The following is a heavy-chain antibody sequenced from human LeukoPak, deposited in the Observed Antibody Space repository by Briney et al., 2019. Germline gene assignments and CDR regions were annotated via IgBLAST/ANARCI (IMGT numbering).Heavy chain of an antibody. Sequence: ASVKVSCKASGYTFTSYGISWVRQAPGQGLEWMGWISAYNGNTNYAQKLQGRVTMTIDTSTSTAYMELRSLRSDDTAVYYCARLVPVRGVIRYFDYWGQGTLVTVSS. D-gene: IGHD3-10*01. CDR2: ISAYNGNT. J-gene: IGHJ4*02. CDR1: GYTFTSYG. V-gene: IGHV1-18*01. CDR3: ARLVPVRGVIRYFDY.